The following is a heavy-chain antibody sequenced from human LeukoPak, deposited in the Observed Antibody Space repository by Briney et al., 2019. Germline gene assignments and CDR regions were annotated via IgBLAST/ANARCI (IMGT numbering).Heavy chain of an antibody. D-gene: IGHD4-23*01. CDR1: GFTFSNYG. V-gene: IGHV3-48*04. J-gene: IGHJ4*02. Sequence: GGSLRLSCAASGFTFSNYGMNWVRQAPGKGLEWVSYIRSTSNTIYYADSVKGRFTISRDNAENSLYLQMNSLRAEDTAVYYCARDFGRWFIDYWGQGTLVTVSS. CDR2: IRSTSNTI. CDR3: ARDFGRWFIDY.